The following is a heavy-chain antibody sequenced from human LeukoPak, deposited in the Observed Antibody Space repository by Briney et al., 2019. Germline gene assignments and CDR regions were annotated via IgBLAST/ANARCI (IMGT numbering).Heavy chain of an antibody. D-gene: IGHD6-6*01. J-gene: IGHJ4*02. CDR1: GGSFSGYY. CDR2: INHSGST. V-gene: IGHV4-34*01. CDR3: ARGWVIAARLPFDY. Sequence: SETLSLTCAVYGGSFSGYYWSWIRQPPGKGLEWIGEINHSGSTNYNPSLKSRVTISVDTSKNQFSLKLSSVTAADTAVYYCARGWVIAARLPFDYRGQGTLVTVSS.